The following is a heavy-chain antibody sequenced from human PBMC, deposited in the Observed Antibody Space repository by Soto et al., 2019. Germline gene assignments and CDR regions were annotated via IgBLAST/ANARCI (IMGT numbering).Heavy chain of an antibody. CDR1: GGSISTYY. J-gene: IGHJ6*03. V-gene: IGHV4-59*08. D-gene: IGHD3-9*01. Sequence: SETLSLTCTVSGGSISTYYWSWIRQPPGKGLEWIGYIYYSGSTNYNPSLKSRVTISVDTSKNQFSLKLNSVTAADTAVYYCARHRGSGISTRSYYMDVWGKGTTVTVSS. CDR3: ARHRGSGISTRSYYMDV. CDR2: IYYSGST.